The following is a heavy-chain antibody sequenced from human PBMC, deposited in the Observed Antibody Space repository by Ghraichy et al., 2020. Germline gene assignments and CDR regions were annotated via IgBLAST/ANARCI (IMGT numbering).Heavy chain of an antibody. D-gene: IGHD2-2*01. CDR2: IKSKTDGGTT. V-gene: IGHV3-15*07. CDR1: GFTFSNAW. CDR3: TTDELALGYCSSTSCYRDY. J-gene: IGHJ4*02. Sequence: GGSLRLSCAASGFTFSNAWMNWVRQAPGKGLEWVGRIKSKTDGGTTDYAAPVKGRFTISRDDSKNPLYLQMNSLKTEDTAVYYCTTDELALGYCSSTSCYRDYWGQGTLVTVSS.